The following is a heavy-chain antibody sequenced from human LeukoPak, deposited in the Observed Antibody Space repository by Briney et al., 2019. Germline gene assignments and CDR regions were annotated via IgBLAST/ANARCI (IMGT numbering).Heavy chain of an antibody. V-gene: IGHV4-34*01. D-gene: IGHD3-3*01. CDR3: ARELTYYDFWSGHTRGAFDI. Sequence: PSDTLALTCAVLGGSFSGYYWSWIRQPPGRGLEWIGEINHSGSTNYNPSLKSRVTISVDTSKNQFSLKLSSVTAADTAVYYCARELTYYDFWSGHTRGAFDIWGQGTMVTVSS. J-gene: IGHJ3*02. CDR1: GGSFSGYY. CDR2: INHSGST.